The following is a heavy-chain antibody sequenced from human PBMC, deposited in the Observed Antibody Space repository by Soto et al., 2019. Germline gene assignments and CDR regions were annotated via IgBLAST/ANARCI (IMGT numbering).Heavy chain of an antibody. CDR1: GYTFTSYD. Sequence: ASVKVSCKASGYTFTSYDINWVRQATGQGLEWMGWMNPNSGNTGDAQKFQGRVTMTRSTSISTAYMELSSLRSEETAVYYCARVRYSRRNYYYYYYGMDVWGQGTTVTVSS. J-gene: IGHJ6*02. CDR2: MNPNSGNT. CDR3: ARVRYSRRNYYYYYYGMDV. D-gene: IGHD2-15*01. V-gene: IGHV1-8*01.